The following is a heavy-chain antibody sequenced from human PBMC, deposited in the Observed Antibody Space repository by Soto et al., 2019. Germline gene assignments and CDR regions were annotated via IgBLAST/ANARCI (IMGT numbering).Heavy chain of an antibody. CDR3: ARDTLDYYYGMDV. CDR1: GFTFSSYA. J-gene: IGHJ6*02. V-gene: IGHV3-30-3*01. CDR2: ISYDGSNK. Sequence: GGSLRLSCAASGFTFSSYAMHWVRQAPGKGLEWVAVISYDGSNKYYADSVKGRFTISRDNSKTTLYLQMNSLRAEDTAVYYCARDTLDYYYGMDVWGQGTTVTVSS.